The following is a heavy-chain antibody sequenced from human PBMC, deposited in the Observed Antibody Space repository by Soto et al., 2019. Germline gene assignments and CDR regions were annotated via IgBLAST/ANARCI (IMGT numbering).Heavy chain of an antibody. Sequence: GGSLRLSCASSVFKFRSFTMNGVRQALGKGLEWVSTISSNSAYIYYTDALRGRFTISRDNAKNSLHLQMNSLRAEDTAVYYCTRDASRDSSARGWFDPWGPGTMFTVSS. D-gene: IGHD6-13*01. V-gene: IGHV3-21*01. CDR2: ISSNSAYI. CDR3: TRDASRDSSARGWFDP. CDR1: VFKFRSFT. J-gene: IGHJ5*02.